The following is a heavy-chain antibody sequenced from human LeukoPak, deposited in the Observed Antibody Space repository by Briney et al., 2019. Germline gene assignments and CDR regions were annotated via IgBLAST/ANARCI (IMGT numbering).Heavy chain of an antibody. J-gene: IGHJ5*02. V-gene: IGHV3-53*01. Sequence: PGGSLRLSCAASGFTVSSNYMSWVRQAPGKGLEWVSVIYSGGSTYYADSVKGRFTISRDNSKNTLYLQMNSLRAEDTAVYYCARDSRVGEMATPGWFDPWGQGTLVTVSS. CDR3: ARDSRVGEMATPGWFDP. CDR2: IYSGGST. CDR1: GFTVSSNY. D-gene: IGHD5-24*01.